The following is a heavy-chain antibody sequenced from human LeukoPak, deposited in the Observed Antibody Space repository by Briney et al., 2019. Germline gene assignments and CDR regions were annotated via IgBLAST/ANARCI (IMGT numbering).Heavy chain of an antibody. CDR3: ARDWPSYYYDSSGYKRDY. CDR1: GYTFTSYG. Sequence: ASVKVSCKAPGYTFTSYGISWVRQAPGQGLEWMGWISAYNGNTNYAQKLQGRVTMTTDTSTSTAYMELRSLRSDDTAVYYCARDWPSYYYDSSGYKRDYWGQGTLVTVSS. CDR2: ISAYNGNT. V-gene: IGHV1-18*01. J-gene: IGHJ4*02. D-gene: IGHD3-22*01.